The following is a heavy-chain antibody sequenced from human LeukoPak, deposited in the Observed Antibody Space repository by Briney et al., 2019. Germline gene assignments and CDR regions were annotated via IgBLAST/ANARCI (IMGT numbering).Heavy chain of an antibody. J-gene: IGHJ4*01. D-gene: IGHD4-11*01. CDR3: VTDWPGDDYPVDY. CDR2: IKSKANGETT. Sequence: PGGSLRLSCAASGFTFSSAWMSWVRQAPGKGLEWVGRIKSKANGETTDYVAPVKGRFTISRDDSKNMLYLQMYSLKTEDTAVYYCVTDWPGDDYPVDYWGQGTLVTVSS. CDR1: GFTFSSAW. V-gene: IGHV3-15*01.